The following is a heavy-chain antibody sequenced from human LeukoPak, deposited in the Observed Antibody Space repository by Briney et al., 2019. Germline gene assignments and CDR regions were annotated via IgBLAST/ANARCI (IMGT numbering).Heavy chain of an antibody. V-gene: IGHV4-38-2*01. CDR1: GYSISSGYY. CDR2: IYHSGST. D-gene: IGHD6-6*01. Sequence: SETLSLTCAVSGYSISSGYYWGWSRPPPGKGLEWIGMIYHSGSTYYNPSLKSRVTKSVDTSKNQFSLKLSSVTAADTAVYYCARHRGLGGSSSYFDYWGQGTLVTVSS. J-gene: IGHJ4*02. CDR3: ARHRGLGGSSSYFDY.